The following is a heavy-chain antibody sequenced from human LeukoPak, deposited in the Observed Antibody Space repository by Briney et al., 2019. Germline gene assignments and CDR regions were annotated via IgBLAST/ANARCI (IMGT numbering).Heavy chain of an antibody. CDR3: ARVRRSGGRFDP. CDR1: GGSFSGYY. Sequence: SETMSLTCAVYGGSFSGYYWSRIRQPPGKGLEWIGGINHSGSTNYNPSLKSRATISVDRSKNQFSLKLSSVTAADPAVYYCARVRRSGGRFDPWGQGTLVTVSS. D-gene: IGHD3-16*01. V-gene: IGHV4-34*01. CDR2: INHSGST. J-gene: IGHJ5*02.